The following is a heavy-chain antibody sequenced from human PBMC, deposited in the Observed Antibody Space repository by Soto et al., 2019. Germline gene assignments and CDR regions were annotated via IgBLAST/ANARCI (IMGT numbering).Heavy chain of an antibody. CDR3: AKALRPSVNFFYYMDV. Sequence: EVQLLESGGGLVQPGGSLRLSCVVSGFTFGSYAMSWVRQAPEKGPEWVAILGGNGFTTYYADSVKGRFTISGDKSKSTVCLQMNSLRAADTGVYYCAKALRPSVNFFYYMDVWGRGTSVTVSS. CDR2: LGGNGFTT. CDR1: GFTFGSYA. D-gene: IGHD2-2*01. V-gene: IGHV3-23*01. J-gene: IGHJ6*03.